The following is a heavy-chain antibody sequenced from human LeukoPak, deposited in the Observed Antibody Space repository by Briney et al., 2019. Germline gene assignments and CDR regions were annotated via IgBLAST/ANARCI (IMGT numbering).Heavy chain of an antibody. Sequence: SETLCLTCTVSGDSISINYNWGWIRQPPGKGLGGIGSIFYSGATYYSPSLKSRVTISVHTSKNQFSLKLSSMTAADTAVYYCVRHRQWLLFPDYWGQGTLVTVSS. CDR3: VRHRQWLLFPDY. CDR1: GDSISINYN. J-gene: IGHJ4*02. V-gene: IGHV4-39*01. CDR2: IFYSGAT. D-gene: IGHD6-19*01.